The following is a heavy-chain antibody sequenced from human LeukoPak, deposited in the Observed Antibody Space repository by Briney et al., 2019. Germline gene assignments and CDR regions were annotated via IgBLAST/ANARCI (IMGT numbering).Heavy chain of an antibody. CDR2: IYPGDSDT. Sequence: GESLKISCKGSGYSFTTYWIGWVRQMPGKGLEWMGIIYPGDSDTRYSPSFQGQITISADKSISTAYLQWSSLKASDTAMYFCARRAYCGGDCYVDHWGQGTLVTVSS. CDR3: ARRAYCGGDCYVDH. J-gene: IGHJ4*02. V-gene: IGHV5-51*01. D-gene: IGHD2-21*02. CDR1: GYSFTTYW.